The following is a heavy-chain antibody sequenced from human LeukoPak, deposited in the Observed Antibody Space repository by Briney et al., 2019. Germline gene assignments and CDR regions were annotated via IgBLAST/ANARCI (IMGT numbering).Heavy chain of an antibody. J-gene: IGHJ4*02. CDR3: ARHFGVATLDY. CDR1: GFTFSDHY. Sequence: GGSLRLSCAASGFTFSDHYMSWIRQAPGKGLEWVSYISRGGSTIYYADSVKGRFTISRDNAKKSLYLQMNSLRAEDTAVYYCARHFGVATLDYGGQGTLVTVSS. D-gene: IGHD3-3*01. V-gene: IGHV3-11*01. CDR2: ISRGGSTI.